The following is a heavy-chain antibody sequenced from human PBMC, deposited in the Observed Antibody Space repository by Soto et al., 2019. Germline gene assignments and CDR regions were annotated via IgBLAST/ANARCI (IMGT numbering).Heavy chain of an antibody. Sequence: SLRLSYGGSGLKCRGQGMNWLRKAQGRGLEWVSVINNWGAETYYADSVKGRFTICRDNSKAALYLQMYSLGVEDRASYYCAKGFSAGSYSGIDFWGQGTLVTVSS. D-gene: IGHD2-15*01. V-gene: IGHV3-23*01. CDR1: GLKCRGQG. CDR2: INNWGAET. J-gene: IGHJ4*02. CDR3: AKGFSAGSYSGIDF.